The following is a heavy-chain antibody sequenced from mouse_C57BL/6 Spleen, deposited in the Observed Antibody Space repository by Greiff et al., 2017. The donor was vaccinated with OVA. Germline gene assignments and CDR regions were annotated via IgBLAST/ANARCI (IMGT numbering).Heavy chain of an antibody. Sequence: EVKLVESGEGLVKPGGSLKLSCAASGFTFSSYAMSWVRQTPEKRLEWVAYISRGGDYIYYADTVKGRFTISRDNARNTLYLQMSSLKSEDTAMYYCTREGRGYFGYWGRGTTLTVSS. CDR1: GFTFSSYA. CDR2: ISRGGDYI. V-gene: IGHV5-9-1*02. J-gene: IGHJ2*01. CDR3: TREGRGYFGY.